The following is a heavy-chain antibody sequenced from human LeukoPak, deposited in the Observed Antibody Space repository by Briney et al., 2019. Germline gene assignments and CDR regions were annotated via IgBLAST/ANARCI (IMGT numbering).Heavy chain of an antibody. CDR1: GYTFTSYY. CDR3: ARDRSTNHYYDSSGAI. V-gene: IGHV1-46*01. D-gene: IGHD3-22*01. J-gene: IGHJ3*02. Sequence: ASVKVSCKASGYTFTSYYMHWVRQAPGQGLEWMGIINPSGGSTSYAQKFQGRVTMTRDTSTSTVYMELSSLRSEDTAVYYCARDRSTNHYYDSSGAIWGQGTMVTVSS. CDR2: INPSGGST.